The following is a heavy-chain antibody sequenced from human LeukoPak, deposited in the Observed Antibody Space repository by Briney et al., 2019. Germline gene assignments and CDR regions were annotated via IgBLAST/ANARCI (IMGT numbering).Heavy chain of an antibody. CDR3: ARGQAHYYDSSGYYYYYMDV. Sequence: SETLSLTCAVSGDAISSCYYWGWLRQPAGEGVEWRVMSYHSRSTYYNPSLKRRVNTAVDTSKNQSSLKLSSVTAAATAVYYCARGQAHYYDSSGYYYYYMDVWGKGTTVTVSS. D-gene: IGHD3-22*01. V-gene: IGHV4-38-2*01. CDR1: GDAISSCYY. J-gene: IGHJ6*03. CDR2: SYHSRST.